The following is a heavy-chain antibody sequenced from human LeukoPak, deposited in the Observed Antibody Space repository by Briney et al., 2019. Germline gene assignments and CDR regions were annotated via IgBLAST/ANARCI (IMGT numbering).Heavy chain of an antibody. V-gene: IGHV3-48*03. CDR2: ISSSGSTI. J-gene: IGHJ6*04. Sequence: GGSLRLSCAASGFTFSSYEMNWVRQAQGKGLEWVSYISSSGSTIYYADSVKGRFTISRDKDKNTLYMQMNSLRAEDTAVYYCAELGITMIGGVWGKGTTVTISS. CDR3: AELGITMIGGV. CDR1: GFTFSSYE. D-gene: IGHD3-10*02.